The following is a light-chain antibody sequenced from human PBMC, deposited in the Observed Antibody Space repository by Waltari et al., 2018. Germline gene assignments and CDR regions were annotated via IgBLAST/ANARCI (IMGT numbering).Light chain of an antibody. CDR3: QKYVRLPVT. CDR1: HSVGKS. Sequence: EIVLTQSPGTLSLSPGERATLSCRASHSVGKSLAWYQQKSGQAPRLLIYDASTRATGIPDRFSASGFGTDFSLTISRLEPEDFAVYYCQKYVRLPVTFGQGTKVEIK. J-gene: IGKJ1*01. V-gene: IGKV3-20*01. CDR2: DAS.